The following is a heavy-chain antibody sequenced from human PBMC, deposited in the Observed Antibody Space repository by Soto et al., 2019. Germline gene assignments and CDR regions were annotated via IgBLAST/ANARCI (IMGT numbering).Heavy chain of an antibody. CDR3: ARGYCTTTICDPWFDP. CDR2: IYPGDSDT. CDR1: GYAFTSYW. D-gene: IGHD2-2*01. V-gene: IGHV5-51*01. J-gene: IGHJ5*02. Sequence: GESLKISCTGSGYAFTSYWIAWVRQMPGKGLEWMGIIYPGDSDTRYSPSFQGQVTISADKSITTAYLQWSSLKASDTAMYYCARGYCTTTICDPWFDPWGQGALVTVSS.